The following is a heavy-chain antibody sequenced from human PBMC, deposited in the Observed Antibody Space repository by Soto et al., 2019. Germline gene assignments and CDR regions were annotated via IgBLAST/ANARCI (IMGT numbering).Heavy chain of an antibody. V-gene: IGHV3-23*01. CDR1: GFTFSSYA. Sequence: EVQLLESGGGLVQPGGSLRLSCAASGFTFSSYAMSWVRQAPGKGLEWVSAISGSGGGTYYADSVKGRFTISRDNSKNTLYLQMNSLRAEDTAVYYCAKDGGYSSGWLLFQHWGQGTLVTVSS. CDR3: AKDGGYSSGWLLFQH. J-gene: IGHJ1*01. D-gene: IGHD6-19*01. CDR2: ISGSGGGT.